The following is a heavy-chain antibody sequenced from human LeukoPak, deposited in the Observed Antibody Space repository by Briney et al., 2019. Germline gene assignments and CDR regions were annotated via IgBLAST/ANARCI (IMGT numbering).Heavy chain of an antibody. J-gene: IGHJ4*02. CDR3: ARERVSDDYVWGSYWN. Sequence: PGESLQISCKGSGYSFTSYWIGWVRQMPGKGLEWMGIIYPGDSDTRYSPSFQGQVTISADKSISTAYLQWSSLKASDTAMYYCARERVSDDYVWGSYWNWGQGTLVTVSS. CDR1: GYSFTSYW. D-gene: IGHD3-16*01. V-gene: IGHV5-51*01. CDR2: IYPGDSDT.